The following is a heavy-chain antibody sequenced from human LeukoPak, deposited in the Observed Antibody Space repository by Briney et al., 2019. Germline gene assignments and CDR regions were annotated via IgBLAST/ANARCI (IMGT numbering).Heavy chain of an antibody. CDR3: ARGRIQDY. CDR2: INHSGST. V-gene: IGHV4-34*01. D-gene: IGHD5-18*01. CDR1: GGSFSGYY. Sequence: SSETLSLTCAVYGGSFSGYYWSWIRLPPGKGLEWIGEINHSGSTNYNPSLKSRVTISVDTSKNQFSLKLSSVTAADTAVYYCARGRIQDYWGQGTLVTVSS. J-gene: IGHJ4*02.